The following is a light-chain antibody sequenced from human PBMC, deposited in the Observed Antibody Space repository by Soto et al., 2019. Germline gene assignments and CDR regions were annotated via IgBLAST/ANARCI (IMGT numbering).Light chain of an antibody. CDR2: DVS. CDR1: SSDVGGYNY. CDR3: CSYAGSYTGV. V-gene: IGLV2-11*01. Sequence: ALTQPRSVSGSPGQSVTISCTGTSSDVGGYNYVSWYQQHPGKAPKLMIYDVSKRPSGVPDRFSGSKSGNTASLTISGLQAEDEADYYCCSYAGSYTGVFGTGTKVTV. J-gene: IGLJ1*01.